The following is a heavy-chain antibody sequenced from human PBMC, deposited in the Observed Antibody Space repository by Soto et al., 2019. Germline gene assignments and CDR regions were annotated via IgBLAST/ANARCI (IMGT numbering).Heavy chain of an antibody. Sequence: GSVKVSCKASGYMFTGFYLHWVRQAPGQGLEWMGWINPNNGVTTYAKNFQGRVTMTRDSSISTAYMELSSLRSDDTAVYFCAAAAIPVAGRHPDFWGQGTVVTVSS. J-gene: IGHJ4*02. D-gene: IGHD6-19*01. CDR1: GYMFTGFY. V-gene: IGHV1-2*02. CDR2: INPNNGVT. CDR3: AAAAIPVAGRHPDF.